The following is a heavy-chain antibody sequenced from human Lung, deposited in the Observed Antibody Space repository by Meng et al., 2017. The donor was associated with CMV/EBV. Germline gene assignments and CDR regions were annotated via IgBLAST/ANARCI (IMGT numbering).Heavy chain of an antibody. J-gene: IGHJ4*02. CDR3: ARTGEVAAAGYDY. Sequence: CAVNGGSFSDYYWSWHRQPPGKGLEWIGEINHSGGTNYNPSLKSRVTISVDTSKNQFSLKLSSVTAADTAVYYCARTGEVAAAGYDYWGQGTLVTVSS. D-gene: IGHD6-13*01. CDR1: GGSFSDYY. CDR2: INHSGGT. V-gene: IGHV4-34*01.